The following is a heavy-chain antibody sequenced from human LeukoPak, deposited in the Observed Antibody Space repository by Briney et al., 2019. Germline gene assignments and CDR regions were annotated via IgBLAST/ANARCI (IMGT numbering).Heavy chain of an antibody. CDR1: GGTFNSYI. J-gene: IGHJ5*02. CDR2: IIPLFGTA. D-gene: IGHD3-3*01. Sequence: GASVKVSCKASGGTFNSYIITWVRQAPGQGLEWMGGIIPLFGTANYAQKFQGRVTITADKSTSTAYMELTSLRSEDTAVYYCARSLEYYDFWSGYSPRGWFDPWGQGTLVTVSS. V-gene: IGHV1-69*06. CDR3: ARSLEYYDFWSGYSPRGWFDP.